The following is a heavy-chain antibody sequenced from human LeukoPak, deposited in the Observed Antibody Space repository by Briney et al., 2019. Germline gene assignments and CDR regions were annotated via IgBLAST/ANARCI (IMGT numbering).Heavy chain of an antibody. J-gene: IGHJ3*02. D-gene: IGHD3-16*01. V-gene: IGHV4-59*01. Sequence: PSETLSLTCTVSGGSISSYYWSWIRQPPGKGLEWIGYIYYSGSTNYNPSLKSRVTISVDTSKNQFSLKLSSVTAADTAVYYRARESFYAFDIWGQGTMVTVSS. CDR1: GGSISSYY. CDR2: IYYSGST. CDR3: ARESFYAFDI.